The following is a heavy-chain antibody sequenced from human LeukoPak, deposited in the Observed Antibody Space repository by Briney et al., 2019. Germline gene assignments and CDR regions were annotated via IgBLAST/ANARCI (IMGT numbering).Heavy chain of an antibody. J-gene: IGHJ4*02. V-gene: IGHV4-38-2*02. CDR1: GYSISSGYY. CDR2: IYYSGTT. Sequence: SETLSLTCTVSGYSISSGYYWGWIRQSPWKGLEWIGHIYYSGTTNYNPPLKSRVTISVDTSKNQFSLKLSSVTAADTAVYYCARARYCSGGSCYFDYWGQGTLVTVSS. D-gene: IGHD2-15*01. CDR3: ARARYCSGGSCYFDY.